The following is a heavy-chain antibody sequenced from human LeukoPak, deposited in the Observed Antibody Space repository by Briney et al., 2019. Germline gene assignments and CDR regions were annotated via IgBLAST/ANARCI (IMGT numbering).Heavy chain of an antibody. Sequence: PSETLSLTCTVSGYSISSGYYWGWIRQPPGKALEWIGSIFHSGDTYYNPSLKSRLTISLDTSNNQFSLKLSSVTAADTAVYYCARGERGYSYGPYYFDYWGQGTLVTVSS. V-gene: IGHV4-38-2*02. D-gene: IGHD5-18*01. CDR1: GYSISSGYY. CDR2: IFHSGDT. J-gene: IGHJ4*02. CDR3: ARGERGYSYGPYYFDY.